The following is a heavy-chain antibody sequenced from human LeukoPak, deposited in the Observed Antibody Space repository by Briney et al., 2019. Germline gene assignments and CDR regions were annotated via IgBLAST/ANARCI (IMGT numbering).Heavy chain of an antibody. CDR2: INPNSGGT. J-gene: IGHJ4*02. CDR1: GYTFTGYY. CDR3: AREQYYYDSSGLGSVDY. V-gene: IGHV1-2*02. Sequence: ASVKVSCKASGYTFTGYYMHWVRQAPGQGLEWMGWINPNSGGTNYAQKFQGRVTMTRDTSISTAYMEPSRLRSDDTAVYYCAREQYYYDSSGLGSVDYWGQGTLVTVSS. D-gene: IGHD3-22*01.